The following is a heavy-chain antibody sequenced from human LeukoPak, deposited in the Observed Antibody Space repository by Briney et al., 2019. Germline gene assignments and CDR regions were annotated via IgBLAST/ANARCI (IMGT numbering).Heavy chain of an antibody. CDR1: GLTFSGHW. CDR3: AKDSDSSGYYYSWYFDL. J-gene: IGHJ2*01. Sequence: GGSLRLSCAASGLTFSGHWMFWVRQAPGKGLEWVATIKQDGSEKYYLDSVNGRFAVSRDNAKNSLFLQMNSLRTEDTAVYYCAKDSDSSGYYYSWYFDLWGRGTLVTVSS. D-gene: IGHD3-22*01. CDR2: IKQDGSEK. V-gene: IGHV3-7*01.